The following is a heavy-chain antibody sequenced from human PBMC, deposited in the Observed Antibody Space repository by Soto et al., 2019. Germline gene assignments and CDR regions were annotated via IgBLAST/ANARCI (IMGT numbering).Heavy chain of an antibody. V-gene: IGHV1-46*01. Sequence: QVQLVQSGAEVKKPGASVKVSCKTSGYTFTSYYMHWVRQAPGQVLEWMGIINPSCGSTSYAQKFQGRVPMTSDTSTSTVYMELSSLRSEDTAVYYCATKATGTPFDPWGQGTLVTVSS. J-gene: IGHJ5*02. CDR2: INPSCGST. CDR1: GYTFTSYY. CDR3: ATKATGTPFDP. D-gene: IGHD1-1*01.